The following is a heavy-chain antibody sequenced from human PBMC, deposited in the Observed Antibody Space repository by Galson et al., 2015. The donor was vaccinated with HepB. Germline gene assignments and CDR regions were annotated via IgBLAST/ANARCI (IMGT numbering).Heavy chain of an antibody. CDR3: ARAISGSYGLGMDV. J-gene: IGHJ6*02. D-gene: IGHD1-26*01. CDR2: MDPNSGNT. CDR1: GYTFTSYD. V-gene: IGHV1-8*01. Sequence: SVKVSCKASGYTFTSYDINWVRQATGQGLEWMGWMDPNSGNTGYAQKFQGRVIMTRDTSISTAYMELSSLRSEDTAVYYCARAISGSYGLGMDVWGQGTTVTVSS.